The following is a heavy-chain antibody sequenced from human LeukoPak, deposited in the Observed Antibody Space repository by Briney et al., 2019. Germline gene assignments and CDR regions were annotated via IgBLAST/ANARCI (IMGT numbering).Heavy chain of an antibody. J-gene: IGHJ3*02. Sequence: PSETLSLTCAVYGGSFSGYYWSWIRQPPGKGLEWIGEINHSGSTNYNPSLKSRVTISVDTSKNQFSLKLSSVTAADTAVYYCARGRVVRGVKSGAFDIWGQGTMVTVSS. V-gene: IGHV4-34*01. CDR2: INHSGST. CDR3: ARGRVVRGVKSGAFDI. D-gene: IGHD3-10*01. CDR1: GGSFSGYY.